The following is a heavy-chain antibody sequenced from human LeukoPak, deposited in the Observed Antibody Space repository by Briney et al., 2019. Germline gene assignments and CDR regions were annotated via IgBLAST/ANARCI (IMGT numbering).Heavy chain of an antibody. V-gene: IGHV3-21*01. D-gene: IGHD7-27*01. Sequence: GGSLRLSCAASGFTFSSYSMNWVRQAPGKGLEWVSSISSSSSYIYYADSVKGRFTISRDNAKNSLYLQMNSLRAEDTAVYYCARVDRAWTATGAYYFDCWGQGTLVTVSS. J-gene: IGHJ4*02. CDR1: GFTFSSYS. CDR3: ARVDRAWTATGAYYFDC. CDR2: ISSSSSYI.